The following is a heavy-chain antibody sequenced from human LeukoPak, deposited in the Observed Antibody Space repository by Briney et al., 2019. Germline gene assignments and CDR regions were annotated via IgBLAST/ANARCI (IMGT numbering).Heavy chain of an antibody. CDR2: INPSGGST. D-gene: IGHD3-22*01. CDR3: ARGRAHYYDSSGYYYYFDY. V-gene: IGHV1-46*01. CDR1: GYTFTSYY. Sequence: ASVKVSCKASGYTFTSYYMHWVRQAPGQGLEWMGIINPSGGSTSYAQKFQGRVTMTRDTSTSTVYMELSSLRSEDTAVYYCARGRAHYYDSSGYYYYFDYWGQGTLVTVSS. J-gene: IGHJ4*02.